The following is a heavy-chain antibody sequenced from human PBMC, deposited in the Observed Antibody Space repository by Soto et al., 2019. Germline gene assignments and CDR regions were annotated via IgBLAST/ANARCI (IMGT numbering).Heavy chain of an antibody. J-gene: IGHJ6*02. V-gene: IGHV3-48*01. D-gene: IGHD1-20*01. CDR3: AISHVYNVPPRYSYGMAV. CDR2: ISSSSSTI. Sequence: GGDLRLSCAASGFTFSSYSMNWVRQAPGKGLEWVSYISSSSSTIYYADSVKGRFTISRDNSKNTLYLQMNSLRGEDTAVYYCAISHVYNVPPRYSYGMAVSGQFTTLIVSS. CDR1: GFTFSSYS.